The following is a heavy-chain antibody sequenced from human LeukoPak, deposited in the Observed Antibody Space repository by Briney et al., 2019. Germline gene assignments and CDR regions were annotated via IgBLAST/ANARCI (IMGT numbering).Heavy chain of an antibody. V-gene: IGHV4-59*12. CDR3: AREQYYGDYVMFYYYYYMDV. J-gene: IGHJ6*03. Sequence: SETLSLTCAVSGDSISSDYWSWVRQPPGKGLEWIGYIYYTGSTNYNPSLKSRVTISVDTSKNQFSLKLSSVTAADTAVYYCAREQYYGDYVMFYYYYYMDVWGKGTTVTISS. D-gene: IGHD4-17*01. CDR1: GDSISSDY. CDR2: IYYTGST.